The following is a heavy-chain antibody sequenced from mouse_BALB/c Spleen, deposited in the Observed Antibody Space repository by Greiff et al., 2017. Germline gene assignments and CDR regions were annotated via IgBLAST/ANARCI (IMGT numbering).Heavy chain of an antibody. V-gene: IGHV3-1*02. CDR3: ARFGESAY. Sequence: EVKVEESGPDLVKPSQSLSLTCTVTGYSITSGSSWYWIRQFPGYKLEWMGYIHYSGSTNYNPSLKSRISITRDTSKDQFFLQLNSVTTEDTATYYCARFGESAYWGQGTLVTVSA. J-gene: IGHJ3*01. CDR1: GYSITSGSS. CDR2: IHYSGST.